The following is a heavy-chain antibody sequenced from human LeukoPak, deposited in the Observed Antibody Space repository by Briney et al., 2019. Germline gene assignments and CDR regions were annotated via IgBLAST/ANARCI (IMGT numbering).Heavy chain of an antibody. D-gene: IGHD2-15*01. CDR3: AGIPGVVHCSGGSCYESVYYYYGMDV. CDR2: ISAYNGNT. CDR1: GYTFTSYG. V-gene: IGHV1-18*01. Sequence: GASVKVSCKASGYTFTSYGISWVRQAPGQGLEWMGWISAYNGNTNYAQKLQGRVTMTTDTSTSTAYMELRSLRSDDTAVYYCAGIPGVVHCSGGSCYESVYYYYGMDVWGQGTTVTVSS. J-gene: IGHJ6*02.